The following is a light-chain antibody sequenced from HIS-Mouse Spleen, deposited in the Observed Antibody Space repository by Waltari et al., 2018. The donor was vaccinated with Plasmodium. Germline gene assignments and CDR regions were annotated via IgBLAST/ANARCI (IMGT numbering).Light chain of an antibody. CDR1: SSNIGNNY. CDR3: GTWDSSLSAGVV. Sequence: QSVLTQPPSVSAAPGQKVTISCSGSSSNIGNNYVSWYQQLPGTAPKLLIYDNNKRPSGVPDQVSGSKSGTSATLGLTGLQTGDEADYYCGTWDSSLSAGVVFGGGTKLTVL. CDR2: DNN. V-gene: IGLV1-51*01. J-gene: IGLJ2*01.